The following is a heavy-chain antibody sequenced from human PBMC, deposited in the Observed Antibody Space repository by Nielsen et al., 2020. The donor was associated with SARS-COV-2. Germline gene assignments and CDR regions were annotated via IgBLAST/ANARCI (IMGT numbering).Heavy chain of an antibody. CDR2: IYYSGST. D-gene: IGHD3-3*01. CDR3: ARTKSITIFGVVIPTGWFDP. V-gene: IGHV4-39*01. J-gene: IGHJ5*02. Sequence: WIRQPPGKGLEWIGSIYYSGSTYYNPSLKSRVTISVDTSKNQFSLKLSSVTAADTAVYYCARTKSITIFGVVIPTGWFDPWGQGTPVTVSS.